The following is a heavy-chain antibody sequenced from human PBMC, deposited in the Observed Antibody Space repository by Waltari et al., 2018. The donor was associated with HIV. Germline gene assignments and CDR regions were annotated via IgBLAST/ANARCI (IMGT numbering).Heavy chain of an antibody. Sequence: QVQLQESGPGLVKPSDTLSPTCTAPGCSISGYSWSWIRQPGGKGLEWIGRMSTSGSTNYNASLESRVTMSVDTSKNQFSLKLSSVTAADTAVYYCARENDTSWRALGHWGQGTLVTVSS. V-gene: IGHV4-4*07. CDR1: GCSISGYS. J-gene: IGHJ4*02. CDR3: ARENDTSWRALGH. CDR2: MSTSGST. D-gene: IGHD3-16*01.